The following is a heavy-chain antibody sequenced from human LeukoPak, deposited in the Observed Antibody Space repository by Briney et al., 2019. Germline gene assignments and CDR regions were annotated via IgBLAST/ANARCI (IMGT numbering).Heavy chain of an antibody. CDR2: IYYSGST. CDR1: GGSFSGYY. V-gene: IGHV4-59*01. Sequence: PSETLSLTCAVYGGSFSGYYWSWIRQPPGKGLEWIGYIYYSGSTNYNPSLKSRVTISVDTSKNQFSLKLSSVTAADTAVYYCARSSSSDPYYYGMDVWGQGTTVTVSS. CDR3: ARSSSSDPYYYGMDV. J-gene: IGHJ6*02. D-gene: IGHD6-6*01.